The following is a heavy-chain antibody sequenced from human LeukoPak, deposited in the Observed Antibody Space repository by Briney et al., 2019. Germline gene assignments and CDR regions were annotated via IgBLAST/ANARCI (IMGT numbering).Heavy chain of an antibody. CDR3: AELGITMIGGV. J-gene: IGHJ6*04. Sequence: GGSLRLSCTVSGFTVSSNSWSWVRQAPGKGLEWVSFIYSGGNTHYSDSVKGRFTISRDNSKNTLYLQMNSLRAEDTAVYYYAELGITMIGGVWGKGTTVTISS. CDR1: GFTVSSNS. V-gene: IGHV3-53*01. CDR2: IYSGGNT. D-gene: IGHD3-10*02.